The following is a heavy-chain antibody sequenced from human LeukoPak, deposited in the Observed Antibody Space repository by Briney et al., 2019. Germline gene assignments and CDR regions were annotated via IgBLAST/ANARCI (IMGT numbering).Heavy chain of an antibody. CDR3: ARIRYYYGSGSYSLGY. J-gene: IGHJ4*02. CDR2: INPNSGGT. CDR1: GYTFIDYY. Sequence: GASVKVSCKASGYTFIDYYIHWVRQAPGQGLEWMGWINPNSGGTTYGQKFQGRVTMTRDTSISTAYMELSRLISDETAVYYCARIRYYYGSGSYSLGYWGQGTLVTVSS. D-gene: IGHD3-10*01. V-gene: IGHV1-2*02.